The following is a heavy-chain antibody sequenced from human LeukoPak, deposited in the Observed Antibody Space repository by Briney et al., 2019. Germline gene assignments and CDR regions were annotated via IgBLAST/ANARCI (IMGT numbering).Heavy chain of an antibody. CDR1: GFTFSSYA. Sequence: GGSLRLSCAASGFTFSSYAMHWVRQAPGKGLEYVSAISSNGGATYYANSVKGRFTIPRDNSKNTLYLQLGSLRAEDMAVYYCASPGAYYWGQGTLVTVSS. CDR3: ASPGAYY. V-gene: IGHV3-64*01. CDR2: ISSNGGAT. J-gene: IGHJ4*02.